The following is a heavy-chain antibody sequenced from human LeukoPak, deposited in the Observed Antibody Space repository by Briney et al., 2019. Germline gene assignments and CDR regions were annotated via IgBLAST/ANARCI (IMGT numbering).Heavy chain of an antibody. CDR1: GGSISSYS. Sequence: SEPLSLPCPVSGGSISSYSWSWIRQPPGKGLEWIGYIYYSGSTNYNPSLKSRVTISVDTSKNQFSLKLSSVTAADTAVYYCARVQAYGGKGYFDYWGQGTLVTVSS. J-gene: IGHJ4*02. CDR3: ARVQAYGGKGYFDY. V-gene: IGHV4-59*01. CDR2: IYYSGST. D-gene: IGHD4-23*01.